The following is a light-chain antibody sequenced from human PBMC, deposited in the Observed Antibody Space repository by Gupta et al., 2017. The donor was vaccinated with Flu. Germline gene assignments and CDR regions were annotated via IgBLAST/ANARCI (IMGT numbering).Light chain of an antibody. CDR2: RNN. CDR3: SAWDSSLSAWV. Sequence: TATTTCTGNSNNVGNKGAAWLQQHQGHPPKLLSYRNNNRTSGISERFSASRSGNTASLTITGLQPEDEADYYCSAWDSSLSAWVFGGGTKLTVL. J-gene: IGLJ3*02. CDR1: SNNVGNKG. V-gene: IGLV10-54*04.